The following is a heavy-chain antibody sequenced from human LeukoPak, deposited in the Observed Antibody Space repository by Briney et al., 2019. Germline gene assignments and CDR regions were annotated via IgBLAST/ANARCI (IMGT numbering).Heavy chain of an antibody. D-gene: IGHD2-15*01. CDR2: IYSGGST. CDR3: ARGGYCSGGSCYSGPTLYGMDV. V-gene: IGHV3-53*01. CDR1: GFTVSSNY. Sequence: PGGSLRLSCAASGFTVSSNYMSWVRQAPGKGLEWVSVIYSGGSTYYADSVKGRFTISRDNSKNTLYLQMNSQRAEDTAVYYCARGGYCSGGSCYSGPTLYGMDVWGQGTTVTVSS. J-gene: IGHJ6*02.